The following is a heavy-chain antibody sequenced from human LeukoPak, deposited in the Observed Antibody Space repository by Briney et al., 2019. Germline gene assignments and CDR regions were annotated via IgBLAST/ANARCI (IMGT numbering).Heavy chain of an antibody. CDR3: AKEYDSVYYFDY. Sequence: PPGGPLRLSCVASGFTFSSYAMNWVRRAPGKGLEWVSVVSVSGENTYFADSVKGRFAISRDHSKNTLYLQMNSLRAEYTAVYYCAKEYDSVYYFDYWGRGTLVTVS. D-gene: IGHD3-16*01. CDR2: VSVSGENT. V-gene: IGHV3-23*01. J-gene: IGHJ4*02. CDR1: GFTFSSYA.